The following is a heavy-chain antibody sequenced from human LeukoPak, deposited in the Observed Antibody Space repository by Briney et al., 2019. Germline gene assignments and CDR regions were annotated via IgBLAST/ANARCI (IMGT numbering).Heavy chain of an antibody. D-gene: IGHD3-10*01. CDR3: ARDHRGVRDYFDY. V-gene: IGHV3-30-3*01. Sequence: GGSLRLSCAASGFTFSSYAMHWVRQAPGKGLEWVAVISYDGSNKYYADSVKGRFTISRDNSKNTLYLQMNSLRAEDTAVYYCARDHRGVRDYFDYWGQGTLVTVSS. CDR2: ISYDGSNK. J-gene: IGHJ4*02. CDR1: GFTFSSYA.